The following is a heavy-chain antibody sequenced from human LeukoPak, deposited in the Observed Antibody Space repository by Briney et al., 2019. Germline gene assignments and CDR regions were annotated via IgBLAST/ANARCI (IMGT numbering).Heavy chain of an antibody. CDR2: ISSSGSTI. D-gene: IGHD4-17*01. J-gene: IGHJ4*02. CDR1: GFTVSSNY. Sequence: GGSLRLSCAASGFTVSSNYMSWVRQAPGKGLEWVSYISSSGSTIYYADSVKGRFTISRDNAKNSLYLQMNSLRAEDTAVYYCAREAVTTSLFDYWGQGTLVTVSS. CDR3: AREAVTTSLFDY. V-gene: IGHV3-11*04.